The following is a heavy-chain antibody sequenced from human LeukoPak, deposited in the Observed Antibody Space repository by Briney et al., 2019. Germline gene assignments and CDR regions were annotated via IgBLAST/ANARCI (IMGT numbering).Heavy chain of an antibody. V-gene: IGHV4-39*01. J-gene: IGHJ3*02. CDR2: IYYSGST. D-gene: IGHD6-13*01. CDR1: GGSISSSSYY. CDR3: AKPGIAAAGTGAFDI. Sequence: SETLSLTCTVSGGSISSSSYYWGWIRQPPGKGLEWIGSIYYSGSTYYNPSLKSRVTISVDTSKIQFSLKLSSVTAADTAVYYCAKPGIAAAGTGAFDIWGQGTMVTVSS.